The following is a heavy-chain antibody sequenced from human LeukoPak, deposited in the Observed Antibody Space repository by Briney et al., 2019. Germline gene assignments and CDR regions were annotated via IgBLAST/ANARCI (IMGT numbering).Heavy chain of an antibody. CDR3: ARTSLGGAWFDP. CDR1: DYSINSGHY. CDR2: IYYNGST. V-gene: IGHV4-38-2*01. Sequence: SETLSLTCAVSDYSINSGHYWGWIRQPPGKGLEWIGYIYYNGSTYYNPSLKSRVTISVDTSKNQFSLKLSSVTAADTAVYYCARTSLGGAWFDPWGQGTLVTVSS. J-gene: IGHJ5*02. D-gene: IGHD3-10*01.